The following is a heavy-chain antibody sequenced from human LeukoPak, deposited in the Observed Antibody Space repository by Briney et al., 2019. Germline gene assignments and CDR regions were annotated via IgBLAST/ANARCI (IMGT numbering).Heavy chain of an antibody. V-gene: IGHV3-30*03. D-gene: IGHD1-26*01. CDR3: ARESSGSYYYYGMDV. CDR1: GFTFSAYG. J-gene: IGHJ6*02. CDR2: ISVDGSNK. Sequence: RGSLRLSCAASGFTFSAYGMHWVRQAPGKGLEWVAVISVDGSNKYYADSVKGRFTISRDNAKNSLYLQMNSLRAEDTAVYYCARESSGSYYYYGMDVWGQGTTVTVSS.